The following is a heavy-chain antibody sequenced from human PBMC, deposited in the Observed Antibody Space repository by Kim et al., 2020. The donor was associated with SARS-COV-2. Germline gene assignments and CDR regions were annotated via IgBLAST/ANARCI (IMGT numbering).Heavy chain of an antibody. D-gene: IGHD1-1*01. Sequence: GGSLRLSCAASGFTFSSYAMSWVRQAPGKGLEWVSVIYSGGSSTYYADSVKGRFTISRDNSKNTLYLQMNSLRAEDTAVYYCAKEMRGTTGTPDYWGQGTLVTVSS. CDR2: IYSGGSST. V-gene: IGHV3-23*03. CDR1: GFTFSSYA. CDR3: AKEMRGTTGTPDY. J-gene: IGHJ4*02.